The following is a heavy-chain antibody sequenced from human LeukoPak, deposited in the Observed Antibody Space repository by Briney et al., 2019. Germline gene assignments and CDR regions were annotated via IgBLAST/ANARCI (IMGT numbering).Heavy chain of an antibody. J-gene: IGHJ4*02. D-gene: IGHD3-10*01. Sequence: GGSLRLSCAASGFTFSDYYMSWIRQAPGKGLEWVSYISSSGSTIYYADSVKGRFTISRDNAKNSLYLQMNSLRAEDTAVYYCASRFLWFGELLNGGDYWGQGTLVTVSS. CDR3: ASRFLWFGELLNGGDY. CDR2: ISSSGSTI. CDR1: GFTFSDYY. V-gene: IGHV3-11*04.